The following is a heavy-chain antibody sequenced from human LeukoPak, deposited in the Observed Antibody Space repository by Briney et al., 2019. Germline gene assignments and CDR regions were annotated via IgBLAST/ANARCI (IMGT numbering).Heavy chain of an antibody. Sequence: PGGSLRLSCAASGFTFISYAMSWVRQAPGKGVEWVSAISGSGGSTYYADSVKGRFTISRDNSKNTLYLQMNSLRAEDTAVYYCAKLEGITMVRGANDYLRQGSLVTVSS. V-gene: IGHV3-23*01. CDR1: GFTFISYA. CDR2: ISGSGGST. J-gene: IGHJ4*02. D-gene: IGHD3-10*01. CDR3: AKLEGITMVRGANDY.